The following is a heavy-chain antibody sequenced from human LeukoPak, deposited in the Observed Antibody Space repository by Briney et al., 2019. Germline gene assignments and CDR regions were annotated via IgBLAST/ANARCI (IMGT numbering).Heavy chain of an antibody. CDR2: TYYRSKWYN. CDR1: GDSVFSNNAG. Sequence: SQTLSLTCAIPGDSVFSNNAGWTWIRQSPSRGLEWLGRTYYRSKWYNDSAVSVKSRITISPDTSKNQFSLQLNSVTPEDTAVYYCARAVAGRLDYWGQGTLVTVSS. J-gene: IGHJ4*02. V-gene: IGHV6-1*01. D-gene: IGHD6-19*01. CDR3: ARAVAGRLDY.